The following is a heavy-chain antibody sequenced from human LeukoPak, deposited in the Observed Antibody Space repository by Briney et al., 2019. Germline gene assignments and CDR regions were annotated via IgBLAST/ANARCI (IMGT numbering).Heavy chain of an antibody. Sequence: PGGSLRLSCAASGFSFSSYAMSWVRQAPGKGLEWVSVISGSGGRTYYADSVKGRFTISRDNSKNTLYLQMNSLRAEDTAVHYCAKGVRGVINYYYYYMDVWGKGTTVTISS. V-gene: IGHV3-23*01. CDR2: ISGSGGRT. CDR3: AKGVRGVINYYYYYMDV. D-gene: IGHD3-10*01. J-gene: IGHJ6*03. CDR1: GFSFSSYA.